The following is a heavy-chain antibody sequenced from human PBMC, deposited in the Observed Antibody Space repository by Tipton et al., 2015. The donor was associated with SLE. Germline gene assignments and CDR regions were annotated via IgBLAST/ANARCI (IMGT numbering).Heavy chain of an antibody. CDR2: ISSSGRPI. J-gene: IGHJ4*02. V-gene: IGHV3-48*04. CDR3: AKSSGGYDSSGYLDY. D-gene: IGHD3-22*01. Sequence: SLRLSCAASGFSFSSYSMDWIRQAPGKGLGGVSYISSSGRPIYYADPVRGRFTISRDNAKNSLFLQMNSLRAEDTAVYYCAKSSGGYDSSGYLDYWGQGTLVTVSS. CDR1: GFSFSSYS.